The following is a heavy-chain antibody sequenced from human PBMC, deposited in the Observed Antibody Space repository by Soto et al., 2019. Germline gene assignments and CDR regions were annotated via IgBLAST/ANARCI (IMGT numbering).Heavy chain of an antibody. CDR2: ISGSGGST. V-gene: IGHV3-23*01. J-gene: IGHJ4*02. CDR3: AKDSGSGWYVVGYYFDY. CDR1: GYTFSSYW. D-gene: IGHD6-19*01. Sequence: GGSLRLSCAASGYTFSSYWMDWVRQAPGKGLEWVSAISGSGGSTYYADSVKGRFTISRDNSKNTLYLQMNSLRAEDTAVYYCAKDSGSGWYVVGYYFDYWGQGTLVTVSS.